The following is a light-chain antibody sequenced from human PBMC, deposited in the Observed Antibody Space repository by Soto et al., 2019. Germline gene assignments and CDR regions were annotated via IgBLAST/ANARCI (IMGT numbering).Light chain of an antibody. CDR1: QTISYS. V-gene: IGKV1-39*01. Sequence: DIQMTQSPSSLSASVGDRVTITCRASQTISYSLNWYQQKPGKAPRLLIYGASSLQSGVPSRFSGSGSGTYFALTISSLQPEDFATYYCHQSYGAPTWTFGQGTRVETK. CDR3: HQSYGAPTWT. J-gene: IGKJ1*01. CDR2: GAS.